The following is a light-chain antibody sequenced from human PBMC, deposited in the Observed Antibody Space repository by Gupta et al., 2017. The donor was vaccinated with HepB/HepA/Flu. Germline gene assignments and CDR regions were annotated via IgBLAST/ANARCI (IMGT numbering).Light chain of an antibody. CDR3: CSYAGSATVV. CDR2: EVS. Sequence: QSALTQPASMSGSPGQPITISCTGTSRNVGSYNLVSWYQQYPGKAPKLLIFEVSKRPSGVSNRFSGSKSGSTASLTISGLQAEDEADYYCCSYAGSATVVFGGGTKVTVL. CDR1: SRNVGSYNL. V-gene: IGLV2-23*02. J-gene: IGLJ3*02.